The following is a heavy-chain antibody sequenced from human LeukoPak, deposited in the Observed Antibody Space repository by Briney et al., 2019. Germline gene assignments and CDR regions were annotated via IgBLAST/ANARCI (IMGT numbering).Heavy chain of an antibody. CDR3: AKSGRTSCSTSCYYFDY. V-gene: IGHV3-23*01. J-gene: IGHJ4*02. D-gene: IGHD2-2*01. Sequence: GGSLRLSCAASGFTFSSYAMSWVRQAPGKGLEWVSAISASGASTYYADSVKGRLTISRDKSKNTLYLQMNSLRADDTAVYYCAKSGRTSCSTSCYYFDYWGQGTLVTVSS. CDR2: ISASGAST. CDR1: GFTFSSYA.